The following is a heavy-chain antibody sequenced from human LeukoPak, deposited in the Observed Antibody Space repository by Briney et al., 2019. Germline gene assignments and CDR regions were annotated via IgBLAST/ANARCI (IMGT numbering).Heavy chain of an antibody. J-gene: IGHJ1*01. Sequence: SETLSLTCTVSGGSISSGGYYWSWIRQHPGKGLEWIGYIYYSGSTYYNPSLKSRVTISVDTSKNQFSLKLSSVTAADTAVYYCARDTEDDYSHDVGYFQHWGQGTLVTVSS. V-gene: IGHV4-31*03. CDR1: GGSISSGGYY. CDR3: ARDTEDDYSHDVGYFQH. D-gene: IGHD4-11*01. CDR2: IYYSGST.